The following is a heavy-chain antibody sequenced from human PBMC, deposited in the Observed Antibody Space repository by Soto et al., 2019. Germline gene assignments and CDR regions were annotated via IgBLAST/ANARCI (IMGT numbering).Heavy chain of an antibody. D-gene: IGHD3-22*01. J-gene: IGHJ4*02. CDR3: VKGEYYYDSSGYYPFDY. Sequence: GGSLRLSFSASGFTFSIYAMHWVRQAPGKGLEYVSSISTNGGSTHYADSVKGRFTISRDNSKNTQYLQMSSLRADDTAVYYCVKGEYYYDSSGYYPFDYWGQGT. CDR2: ISTNGGST. CDR1: GFTFSIYA. V-gene: IGHV3-64D*06.